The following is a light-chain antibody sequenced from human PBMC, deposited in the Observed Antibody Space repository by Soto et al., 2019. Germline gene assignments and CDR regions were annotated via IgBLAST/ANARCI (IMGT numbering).Light chain of an antibody. CDR1: QSVSSY. CDR3: QQRSNWLFT. CDR2: DAS. J-gene: IGKJ5*01. Sequence: EIVLTQSPATLSLSPGERATLSCRASQSVSSYLAWYQQKPGQAPRLLIYDASNRATGIPARFSGSGSGTDLTLTISSLEPEDFAVYYCQQRSNWLFTFGQGTRLEIK. V-gene: IGKV3-11*01.